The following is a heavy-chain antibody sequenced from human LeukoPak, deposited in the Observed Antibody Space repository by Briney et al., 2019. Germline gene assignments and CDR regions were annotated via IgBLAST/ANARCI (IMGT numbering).Heavy chain of an antibody. V-gene: IGHV5-10-1*04. J-gene: IGHJ4*02. CDR1: GYSFTTYW. CDR3: ARTSSGYYSL. CDR2: IDPSDSYT. Sequence: GESLRISCKGSGYSFTTYWISWVRQMPGKGLEWMGRIDPSDSYTNYSPSFEGQVTISADKSISTAYLQWSSLKASDTAMYYCARTSSGYYSLWGQGTLVTVSS. D-gene: IGHD3-22*01.